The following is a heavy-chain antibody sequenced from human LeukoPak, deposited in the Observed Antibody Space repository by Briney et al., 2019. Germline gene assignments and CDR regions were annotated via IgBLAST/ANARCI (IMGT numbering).Heavy chain of an antibody. Sequence: GGSLRLSCAASGFTFSSYWMHWVRQVPGKGLVWVSRINSDGSSTSYADSVKGRFTISRDNAKNTLYLQMNSLRAEDTAVYYCARDYYYDSRQFDYWGQGTLVTVSS. CDR2: INSDGSST. J-gene: IGHJ4*02. D-gene: IGHD3-22*01. V-gene: IGHV3-74*01. CDR3: ARDYYYDSRQFDY. CDR1: GFTFSSYW.